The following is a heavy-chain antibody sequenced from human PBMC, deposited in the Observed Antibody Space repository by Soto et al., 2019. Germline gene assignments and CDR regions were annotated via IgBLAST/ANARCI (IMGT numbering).Heavy chain of an antibody. CDR1: GGSISSYY. CDR2: IYYSGST. J-gene: IGHJ4*02. D-gene: IGHD6-13*01. CDR3: ARRYGSSFDY. V-gene: IGHV4-59*08. Sequence: SETLSLTCTVSGGSISSYYWSWIRQPPGKGLEWIGYIYYSGSTYYNPSLKSRVTISVDTSKNQFSLKLSSVTAADTAVYYCARRYGSSFDYWGQGTLVTV.